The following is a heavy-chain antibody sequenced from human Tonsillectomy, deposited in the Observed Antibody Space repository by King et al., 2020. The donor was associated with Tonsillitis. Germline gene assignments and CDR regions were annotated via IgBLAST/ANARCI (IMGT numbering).Heavy chain of an antibody. D-gene: IGHD2-2*01. J-gene: IGHJ4*02. CDR3: ARRICSSTSCYFNY. CDR1: GYSFTSDW. CDR2: IDPTDSYT. Sequence: EQLVQSGAEVKKPGESLRISCKGSGYSFTSDWISWVRQMPGKGLEWMGRIDPTDSYTYYSPSFKGHVTISADKSISTAYLQWSSLKASDTAMYYCARRICSSTSCYFNYWGQGTLVTVSS. V-gene: IGHV5-10-1*03.